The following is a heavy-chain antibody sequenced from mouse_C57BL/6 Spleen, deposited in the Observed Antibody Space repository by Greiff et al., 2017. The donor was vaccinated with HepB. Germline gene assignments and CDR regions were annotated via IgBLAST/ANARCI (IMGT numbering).Heavy chain of an antibody. D-gene: IGHD1-1*01. CDR2: IDPSDSYT. J-gene: IGHJ2*01. CDR3: ARDTTVGPDY. CDR1: GYTFTSYW. V-gene: IGHV1-59*01. Sequence: QVQLQQSGAELVRPGTSVKLSCKASGYTFTSYWMHWVKQRPGQGLEWIGVIDPSDSYTNYNQKFKGKATLTVDTSSSTAYMQLSSLTSEDSAVYYCARDTTVGPDYWGQGTTLTVSS.